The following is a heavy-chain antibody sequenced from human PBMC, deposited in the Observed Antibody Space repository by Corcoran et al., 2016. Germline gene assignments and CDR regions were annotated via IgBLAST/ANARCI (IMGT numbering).Heavy chain of an antibody. CDR1: GGSVSSSSYY. CDR2: IYYSGST. J-gene: IGHJ4*02. V-gene: IGHV4-61*01. Sequence: QVQLQESGPGLVKPSETLSLTCTVSGGSVSSSSYYWSWIRQPPWKGPEWIGYIYYSGSTNYNASLKSRVTISVDTSKNQFSLKLSSVTAADTAIYYCARVGDRWDYYFDSWGQGTLVTVSS. D-gene: IGHD1-26*01. CDR3: ARVGDRWDYYFDS.